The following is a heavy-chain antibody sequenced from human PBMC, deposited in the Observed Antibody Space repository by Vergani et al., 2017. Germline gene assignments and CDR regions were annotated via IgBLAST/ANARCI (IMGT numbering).Heavy chain of an antibody. CDR2: ISGHGDNI. V-gene: IGHV3-23*01. J-gene: IGHJ4*02. CDR1: GFTFSTYA. Sequence: EVQLLDSGGGLVQPGGSLRLSCAASGFTFSTYATSWVRQAPGKGLEWVSAISGHGDNIFYADSVKGRFTISRDNSKNTLFLQMNSLRVEDTAIYYCAXNHCSSTSCPFDSWGQGTLVTVSS. D-gene: IGHD2-2*01. CDR3: AXNHCSSTSCPFDS.